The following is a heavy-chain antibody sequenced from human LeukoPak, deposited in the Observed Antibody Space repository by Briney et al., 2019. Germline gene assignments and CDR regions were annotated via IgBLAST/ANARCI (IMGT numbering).Heavy chain of an antibody. D-gene: IGHD1-20*01. Sequence: SETLSLTCTVSDGSNYWSWIRQPPGKGLEWIAYIHYSGSTNYNPSLKSRVTISIDTSKNQFSLKLNSVTAADTAVYYCAKHSNWNAGVDWFDPWGQGTLVTVSS. J-gene: IGHJ5*02. CDR2: IHYSGST. CDR1: DGSNY. V-gene: IGHV4-59*08. CDR3: AKHSNWNAGVDWFDP.